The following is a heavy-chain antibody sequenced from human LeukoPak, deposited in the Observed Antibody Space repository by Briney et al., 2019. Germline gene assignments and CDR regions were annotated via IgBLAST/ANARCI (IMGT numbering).Heavy chain of an antibody. CDR3: ARTDYGDYSYYFDY. CDR1: GYSFISYG. CDR2: ISAHNGNT. D-gene: IGHD4-17*01. V-gene: IGHV1-18*01. Sequence: ASVKVSCKASGYSFISYGISWVRQAPGQGLEWMGWISAHNGNTNYAQNVQGRVTMTTDTSTSTAYMELRSLRSDDTAVYSCARTDYGDYSYYFDYWGQGTLVTVSS. J-gene: IGHJ4*02.